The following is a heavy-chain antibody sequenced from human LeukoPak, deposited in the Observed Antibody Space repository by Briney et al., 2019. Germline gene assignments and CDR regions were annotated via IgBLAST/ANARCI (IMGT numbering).Heavy chain of an antibody. CDR3: ARQSISGSSLSYFDY. CDR2: IYYSGRA. V-gene: IGHV4-59*01. CDR1: GGSISTYY. J-gene: IGHJ4*02. D-gene: IGHD3-22*01. Sequence: SETLSLSCTASGGSISTYYWSWIRQPPGKGLEWIAYIYYSGRANYNPSLKSRVTISVDTSKNQCSLKLSSVTAADTAVYYCARQSISGSSLSYFDYWGEGALVNVSS.